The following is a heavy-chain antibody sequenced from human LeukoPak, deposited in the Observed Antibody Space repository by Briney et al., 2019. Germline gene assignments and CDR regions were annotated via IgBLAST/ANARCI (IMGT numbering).Heavy chain of an antibody. Sequence: GESLKISCKGPGFSFTDYWIGWARQTPGKGLELMGIIYPGDSDTKYSPSFQGRVTISADKSISTAYLLWSSLNDSDTAMFYCARLYDDYAFFQPWGQGTLVTVSP. V-gene: IGHV5-51*01. D-gene: IGHD4-17*01. J-gene: IGHJ1*01. CDR3: ARLYDDYAFFQP. CDR1: GFSFTDYW. CDR2: IYPGDSDT.